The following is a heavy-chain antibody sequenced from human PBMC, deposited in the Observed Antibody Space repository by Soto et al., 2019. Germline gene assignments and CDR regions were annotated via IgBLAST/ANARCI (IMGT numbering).Heavy chain of an antibody. CDR2: IWYDGSNK. CDR1: GFTFSSYG. J-gene: IGHJ6*02. V-gene: IGHV3-33*01. D-gene: IGHD3-3*01. CDR3: ARDSYERITIFGVVILPYGMDV. Sequence: PGGSLRLSCAASGFTFSSYGMHWVRQAPGKGLEWVAVIWYDGSNKYYADSVKGRFTISRDNSKNTLYLQMNSLRAEDTAVYYCARDSYERITIFGVVILPYGMDVWGQGTTVTVSS.